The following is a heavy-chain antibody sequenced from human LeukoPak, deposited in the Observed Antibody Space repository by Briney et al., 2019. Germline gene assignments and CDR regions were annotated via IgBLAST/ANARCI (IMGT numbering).Heavy chain of an antibody. J-gene: IGHJ6*02. Sequence: GESLKISCKGSGYSFTSYWIGWVRQMPGKGLEWMGIIYPGDSDTRYSPSFQDQVTISADKSISTAYLQWSSLKASDTAMYYCARARSGSYSSDYYYGMDVWGQGTTVTVSS. D-gene: IGHD1-26*01. CDR3: ARARSGSYSSDYYYGMDV. V-gene: IGHV5-51*01. CDR1: GYSFTSYW. CDR2: IYPGDSDT.